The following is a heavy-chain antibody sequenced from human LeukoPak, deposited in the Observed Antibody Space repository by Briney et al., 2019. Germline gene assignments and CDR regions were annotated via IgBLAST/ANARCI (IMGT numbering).Heavy chain of an antibody. J-gene: IGHJ5*02. CDR2: INHSGST. Sequence: SETLSLTCAVYGGSFSGYYWSWIRQPPGKGLEWIGEINHSGSTNYNPSLKSRVTISVDTSKNQFSLKLSSVTAADTAVYYCARGRPGYCSRTSCPPNWVRPRGQGTLVTVSS. CDR3: ARGRPGYCSRTSCPPNWVRP. V-gene: IGHV4-34*01. CDR1: GGSFSGYY. D-gene: IGHD2-2*01.